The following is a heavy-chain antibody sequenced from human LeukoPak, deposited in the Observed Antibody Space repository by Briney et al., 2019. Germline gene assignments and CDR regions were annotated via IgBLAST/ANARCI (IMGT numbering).Heavy chain of an antibody. CDR1: GDIIRSYG. J-gene: IGHJ3*02. CDR3: ARSRVRGSPHPNAFDI. Sequence: ASVKVSCKASGDIIRSYGITWVRQAPGQGLEWMGWISDYDGNTNYAQNVQGRVTMTTDTSTSTAYMELRSLRSDDTAVYYCARSRVRGSPHPNAFDIWGQGTKVTVSS. V-gene: IGHV1-18*01. CDR2: ISDYDGNT. D-gene: IGHD3-10*01.